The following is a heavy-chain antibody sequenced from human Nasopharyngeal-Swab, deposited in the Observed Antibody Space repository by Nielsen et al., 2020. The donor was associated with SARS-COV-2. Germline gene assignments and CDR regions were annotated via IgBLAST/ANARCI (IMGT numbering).Heavy chain of an antibody. CDR1: GGSFSGYY. CDR2: INHSGST. D-gene: IGHD3-22*01. J-gene: IGHJ4*02. V-gene: IGHV4-34*01. CDR3: ARVQYYYDSSGYYSAQIDY. Sequence: SETLSLTCAVYGGSFSGYYWSWIRQPPGKGLEWIGEINHSGSTNYNPSLKSRVTISVDTSKNQFSLKLSSVTAADTAVCYCARVQYYYDSSGYYSAQIDYWGQGTLVTVSS.